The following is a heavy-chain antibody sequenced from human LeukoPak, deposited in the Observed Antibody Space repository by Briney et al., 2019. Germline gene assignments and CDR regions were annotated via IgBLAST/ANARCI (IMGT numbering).Heavy chain of an antibody. J-gene: IGHJ4*02. V-gene: IGHV3-23*01. CDR2: ILDSGST. CDR3: AKRVERTFDY. Sequence: EGSLRLPCAASGFTFSFYTMNWVRQAPGKGLEWVSSILDSGSTFYADSVKGRFTISRDNSRNTLYLQMNSLRAEDTAVYYCAKRVERTFDYWGQGTLVTVSS. D-gene: IGHD6-25*01. CDR1: GFTFSFYT.